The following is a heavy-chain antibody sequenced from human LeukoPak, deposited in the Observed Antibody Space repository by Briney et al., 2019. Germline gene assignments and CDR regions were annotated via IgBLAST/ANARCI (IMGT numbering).Heavy chain of an antibody. CDR1: GGTVSSYA. CDR2: LTPIFGTA. V-gene: IGHV1-69*05. CDR3: ARAFRDYSSYVTFDP. D-gene: IGHD4-11*01. J-gene: IGHJ5*02. Sequence: SAKVSCKASGGTVSSYAISRGPQGPGQGLEWMARLTPIFGTANYAQKFQGRVTITTDESTSTAYMELSSLRSEDTAVYYCARAFRDYSSYVTFDPWGQGTLVTVSS.